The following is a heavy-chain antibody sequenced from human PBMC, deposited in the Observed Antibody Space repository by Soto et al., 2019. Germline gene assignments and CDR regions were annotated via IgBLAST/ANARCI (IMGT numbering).Heavy chain of an antibody. D-gene: IGHD4-17*01. CDR1: GGSISSYY. Sequence: ASETLSLTCTVSGGSISSYYWSWIRQPPGKGLEWIGYIYYSGSTNYNPSLKSRVTISVDTSKNQFSLKLSSVTAADTAVYYCARAHDYGDYVDYWGQGTLVTVSS. CDR3: ARAHDYGDYVDY. V-gene: IGHV4-59*01. CDR2: IYYSGST. J-gene: IGHJ4*02.